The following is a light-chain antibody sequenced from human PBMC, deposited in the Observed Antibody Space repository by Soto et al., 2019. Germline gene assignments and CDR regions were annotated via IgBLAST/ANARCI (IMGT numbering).Light chain of an antibody. V-gene: IGKV1-5*03. Sequence: DIQMTQSPSTLSASVGDTVTITCRASQSISDSLAWYQQKPGKTPKLLMYKASTLESEVPSRFSGSGSGTEFTPTNSSLQPDDFATYYFQQYNSFSPATFGQGTKVEIK. CDR1: QSISDS. CDR2: KAS. CDR3: QQYNSFSPAT. J-gene: IGKJ1*01.